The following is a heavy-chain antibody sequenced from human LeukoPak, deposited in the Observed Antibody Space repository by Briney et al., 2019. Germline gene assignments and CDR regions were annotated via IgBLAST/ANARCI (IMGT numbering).Heavy chain of an antibody. J-gene: IGHJ6*02. D-gene: IGHD3-3*01. CDR1: GFSFSSHW. CDR3: ARGWSMEV. CDR2: IKQDGSEK. Sequence: GGSLRLSCAASGFSFSSHWTSWVRQAPGKGLECAANIKQDGSEKNYVDSVKGRFTISRDNAKNSLDLQMDSLRAEDTAVYYCARGWSMEVWGQGTTVTVSS. V-gene: IGHV3-7*01.